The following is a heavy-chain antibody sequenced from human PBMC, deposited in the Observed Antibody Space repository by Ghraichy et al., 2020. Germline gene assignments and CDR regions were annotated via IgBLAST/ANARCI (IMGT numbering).Heavy chain of an antibody. Sequence: ASVKVSCKASGYTFTGYYMHWVRQAPGQGLEWMGWINPNSGGTNYAQKFQGRDTMTRDTSISTAYMELSRLRSDDTAVYYCAKLPHYGDYENYYYGMDVWGQGTTVTVSS. V-gene: IGHV1-2*02. CDR3: AKLPHYGDYENYYYGMDV. D-gene: IGHD4-17*01. CDR1: GYTFTGYY. J-gene: IGHJ6*02. CDR2: INPNSGGT.